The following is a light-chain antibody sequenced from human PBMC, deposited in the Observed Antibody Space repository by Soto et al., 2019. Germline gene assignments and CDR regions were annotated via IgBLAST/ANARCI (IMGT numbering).Light chain of an antibody. CDR2: DVT. CDR3: SSYTTNNTRL. Sequence: QSALTQPASVSGSPGQSISISCTGTSSDVGGYNYVSWYQHHPGKAPKLMIFDVTNRPSGVSNRFSGSKSDNTASLTISGRQAEDEADYYCSSYTTNNTRLFGGGTQLTVL. V-gene: IGLV2-14*03. J-gene: IGLJ2*01. CDR1: SSDVGGYNY.